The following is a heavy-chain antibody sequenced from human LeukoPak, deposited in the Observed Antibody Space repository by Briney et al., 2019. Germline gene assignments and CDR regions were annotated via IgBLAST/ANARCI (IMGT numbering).Heavy chain of an antibody. J-gene: IGHJ4*02. V-gene: IGHV3-9*01. CDR1: GFNFDDYA. CDR3: AKDIGIFGTGPFDY. Sequence: PRGSLRLSCAASGFNFDDYAMHWVRQAPGKGLEWLSSISWNSGSIVYADSVKGRFTISRDNAKNSLSLQMHSLRPEDTAFYYCAKDIGIFGTGPFDYWGQGTLVTVSS. CDR2: ISWNSGSI. D-gene: IGHD3-3*02.